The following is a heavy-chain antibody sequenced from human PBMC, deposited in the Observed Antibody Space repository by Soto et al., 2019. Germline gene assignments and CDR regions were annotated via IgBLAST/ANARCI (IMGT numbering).Heavy chain of an antibody. Sequence: EMQLVESGGGLVQPGRSLRLSCAVSGFTFENFALHWVRQAPGKGLEWVSGIDWNSGTIDYADSVKGRFTLSRDSATSSLYLHLDGLRPEDTSCYYCAKAPKVVTHWFDPWGQGTLVTVSS. D-gene: IGHD2-21*02. CDR1: GFTFENFA. CDR3: AKAPKVVTHWFDP. V-gene: IGHV3-9*01. CDR2: IDWNSGTI. J-gene: IGHJ5*02.